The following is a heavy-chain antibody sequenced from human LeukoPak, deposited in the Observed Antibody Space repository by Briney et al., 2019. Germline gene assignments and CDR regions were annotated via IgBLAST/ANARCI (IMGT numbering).Heavy chain of an antibody. V-gene: IGHV5-51*01. J-gene: IGHJ4*02. CDR2: IYPGDSDT. Sequence: GESLKISCKGSGYTFFSYWIGGVRQTPGKGLEWMGIIYPGDSDTRYSPSLQGQVTISVDTSIGTAYLQWSSLKASDTAIYYCARQNDFRLDYWGQGTLVTVSS. CDR1: GYTFFSYW. D-gene: IGHD3-3*01. CDR3: ARQNDFRLDY.